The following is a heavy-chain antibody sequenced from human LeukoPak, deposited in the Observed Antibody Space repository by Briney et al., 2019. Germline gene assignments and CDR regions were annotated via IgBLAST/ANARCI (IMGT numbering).Heavy chain of an antibody. V-gene: IGHV4-61*01. D-gene: IGHD1-26*01. CDR1: GGSISSISYY. CDR3: ARERETPAGYYYYYYMDV. Sequence: PSETLSLTCTVSGGSISSISYYWSWIRQPPGKGLEWIGYIYYSGSTNYNPSLKSRVTISVDTSKNQFSLKLSSVTAADTAVYYCARERETPAGYYYYYYMDVWGKGTTVTVSS. J-gene: IGHJ6*03. CDR2: IYYSGST.